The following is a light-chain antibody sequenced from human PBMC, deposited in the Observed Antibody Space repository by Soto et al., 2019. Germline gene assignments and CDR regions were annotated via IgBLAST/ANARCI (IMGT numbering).Light chain of an antibody. Sequence: EIVLTQSPGTLSLSPGERATLSCRASQSVSSSFLAWYQQKPGQAPRPLIYGASSRATGIPERFSGSGSGTDFTLTISRLEPEDFAVDYFQQYGSSPRTFGQGTKVEIK. V-gene: IGKV3-20*01. CDR3: QQYGSSPRT. J-gene: IGKJ1*01. CDR1: QSVSSSF. CDR2: GAS.